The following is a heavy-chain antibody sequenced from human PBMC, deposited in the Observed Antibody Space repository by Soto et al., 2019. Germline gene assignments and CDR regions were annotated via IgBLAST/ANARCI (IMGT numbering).Heavy chain of an antibody. Sequence: VASVKVSCKASGYSFTDYHIHWVRQAPGQGLECMGWINPNSGDTNYAQKFQGRVTMTRDTSISTAYMELSRLRSDDTAVYYCARSVSFIIPRPDYWGQGTLVTVSS. CDR1: GYSFTDYH. CDR2: INPNSGDT. V-gene: IGHV1-2*02. CDR3: ARSVSFIIPRPDY. D-gene: IGHD3-3*01. J-gene: IGHJ4*02.